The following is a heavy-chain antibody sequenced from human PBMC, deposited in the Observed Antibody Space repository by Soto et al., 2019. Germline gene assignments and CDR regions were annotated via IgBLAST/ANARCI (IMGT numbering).Heavy chain of an antibody. V-gene: IGHV4-59*01. D-gene: IGHD6-19*01. CDR3: ARATYSSGWYGLKHYYYYGMDV. Sequence: SETLSLTCTVSGGSISSYYWSWIRQPPGKGLEWIGYIYYSGSTNYNPSLKSRVTISVDTSKNQFSLKLSSVTAADTAAYYCARATYSSGWYGLKHYYYYGMDVWGQGITLTVSS. J-gene: IGHJ6*02. CDR2: IYYSGST. CDR1: GGSISSYY.